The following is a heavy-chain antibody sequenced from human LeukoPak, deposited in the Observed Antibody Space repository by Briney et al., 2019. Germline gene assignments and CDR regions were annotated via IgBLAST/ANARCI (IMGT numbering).Heavy chain of an antibody. Sequence: SETLSLTCTVSGGSISPYYWTWIRQPPGKGLEWIGYIYYNGNTNYNPSLKSRITISVDTSKNQFSLRLKSVTAADTAIYYCARGPLSSRTTWTWFDPWGQGTLVTVSS. V-gene: IGHV4-59*01. CDR3: ARGPLSSRTTWTWFDP. D-gene: IGHD6-13*01. CDR2: IYYNGNT. CDR1: GGSISPYY. J-gene: IGHJ5*02.